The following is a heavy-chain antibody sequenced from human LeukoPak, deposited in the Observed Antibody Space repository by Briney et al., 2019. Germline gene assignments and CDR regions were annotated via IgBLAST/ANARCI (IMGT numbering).Heavy chain of an antibody. V-gene: IGHV4-59*01. CDR2: IYYSGST. J-gene: IGHJ4*02. D-gene: IGHD5-12*01. CDR3: ARGAPDYDYDFDY. Sequence: SETLSLTCTVSGGSISSYYWSWIRQPPGKGLGWIGYIYYSGSTNYNPSLKSRVTISVDTSKYQFSLKLSSVTAADTAVYYCARGAPDYDYDFDYWGQGTLVTVSS. CDR1: GGSISSYY.